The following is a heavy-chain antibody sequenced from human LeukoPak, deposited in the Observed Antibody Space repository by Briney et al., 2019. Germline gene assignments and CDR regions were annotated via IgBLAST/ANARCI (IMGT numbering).Heavy chain of an antibody. Sequence: GGALRLSCAASGFTFSSYWMSWVRQAPGRGVEGVANIKQEGSEKYYVDSVKGRFTISRDNAKNLLYLQMNSLRAEDTAVYYCARVPELWLLYFDYWGQGTLVTVSS. D-gene: IGHD5-18*01. V-gene: IGHV3-7*01. CDR3: ARVPELWLLYFDY. CDR1: GFTFSSYW. J-gene: IGHJ4*02. CDR2: IKQEGSEK.